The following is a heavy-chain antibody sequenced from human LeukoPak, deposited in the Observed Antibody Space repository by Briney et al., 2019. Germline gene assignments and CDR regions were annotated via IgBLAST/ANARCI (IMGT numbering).Heavy chain of an antibody. CDR2: ISGSGFDT. J-gene: IGHJ4*02. CDR3: ASRSSSWYFDC. V-gene: IGHV3-23*01. CDR1: GFTFSSYW. Sequence: GGSLRLSCAASGFTFSSYWMHWVRQAPGKGLDWVSAISGSGFDTYYADSVTGRFTISRDNSKNTLYLQMNSLRAEDTAVYYCASRSSSWYFDCWGQGTLVTVSS. D-gene: IGHD6-13*01.